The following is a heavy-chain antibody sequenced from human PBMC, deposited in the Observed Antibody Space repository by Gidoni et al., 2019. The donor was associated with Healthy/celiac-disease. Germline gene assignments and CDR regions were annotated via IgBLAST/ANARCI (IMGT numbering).Heavy chain of an antibody. Sequence: EVQLVESGGGLVKPGGSLRLSCAASGFTFSSYSMNWVRQAPGKGLEWVSSISSSSSYIYYADSVKGRFTISRDNAKNSLYLQMNSLRAEDTAVYYCARDHPRSGVQGVITVAFDIWGQGTMVTVSS. CDR3: ARDHPRSGVQGVITVAFDI. CDR1: GFTFSSYS. V-gene: IGHV3-21*01. J-gene: IGHJ3*02. D-gene: IGHD3-10*01. CDR2: ISSSSSYI.